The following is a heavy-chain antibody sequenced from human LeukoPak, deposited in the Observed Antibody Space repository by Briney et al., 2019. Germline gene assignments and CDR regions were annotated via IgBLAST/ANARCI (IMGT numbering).Heavy chain of an antibody. CDR3: ARVGYSSSRYVVGAFDY. V-gene: IGHV4-59*01. CDR1: GGSISGYY. CDR2: IYYSGST. Sequence: SETLSLTCTVSGGSISGYYWSWIRQPPGKGLEWIGYIYYSGSTNYNPSLKSRVTISVDTSKNKFSLKLSSVTAADTAVYYCARVGYSSSRYVVGAFDYWGRGTLVTVSS. J-gene: IGHJ4*02. D-gene: IGHD6-13*01.